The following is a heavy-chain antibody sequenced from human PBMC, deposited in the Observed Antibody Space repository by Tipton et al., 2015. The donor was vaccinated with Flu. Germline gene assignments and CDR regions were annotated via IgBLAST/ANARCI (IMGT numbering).Heavy chain of an antibody. J-gene: IGHJ3*02. Sequence: SLRLSCAASGFTVSGNYMSWVRQAPGKGLEWVSVIYSGGSTNYADSVKGRFTISRDNSKNTLYLQMNSLRAEDTAVYYCARDGFLDNDPAFDIWGQGTMVTVSS. CDR2: IYSGGST. CDR1: GFTVSGNY. V-gene: IGHV3-53*01. D-gene: IGHD1-1*01. CDR3: ARDGFLDNDPAFDI.